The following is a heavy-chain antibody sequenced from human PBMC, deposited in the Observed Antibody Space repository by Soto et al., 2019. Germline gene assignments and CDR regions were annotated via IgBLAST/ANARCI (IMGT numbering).Heavy chain of an antibody. J-gene: IGHJ5*02. Sequence: ASVKVSCKASGYTFTSYGISWVRQAPGQGLEWMGWISAYNDNTNYAQKLQGRVTMTTDTSTSTAYMELRSLRSDDTAVYYCARVGWSGTSGNCSSTSCYGYNWFDPWGQGTLVTVSS. CDR2: ISAYNDNT. V-gene: IGHV1-18*01. D-gene: IGHD2-2*01. CDR1: GYTFTSYG. CDR3: ARVGWSGTSGNCSSTSCYGYNWFDP.